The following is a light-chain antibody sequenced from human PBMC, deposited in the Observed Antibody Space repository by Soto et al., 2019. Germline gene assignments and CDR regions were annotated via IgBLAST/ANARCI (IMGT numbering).Light chain of an antibody. CDR3: QQYYNWPAYT. CDR2: GAS. V-gene: IGKV3-15*01. Sequence: IVMTQSPVTLSVSPGERVTLSCRASETVRTNLAWFQQKPGQTPRLLIFGASTRATGIPTRFTGSGSETEFTLTIDSLQSEYLAVYYCQQYYNWPAYTFGQGTKLEI. J-gene: IGKJ2*01. CDR1: ETVRTN.